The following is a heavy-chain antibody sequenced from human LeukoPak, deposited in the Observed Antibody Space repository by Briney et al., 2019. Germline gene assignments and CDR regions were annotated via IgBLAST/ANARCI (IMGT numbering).Heavy chain of an antibody. J-gene: IGHJ4*02. CDR3: TTPRWLQLDGYIDY. D-gene: IGHD5-24*01. CDR2: IRSLAYGRTP. V-gene: IGHV3-49*03. Sequence: PGESLRPSCTPEAFTAGELAMRWYRPAPGGLSGWVGFIRSLAYGRTPEYAGSVKGRFTISRDDSKSIAYLQMNSLKREDIAVYYCTTPRWLQLDGYIDYWGQGTLVTVSS. CDR1: AFTAGELA.